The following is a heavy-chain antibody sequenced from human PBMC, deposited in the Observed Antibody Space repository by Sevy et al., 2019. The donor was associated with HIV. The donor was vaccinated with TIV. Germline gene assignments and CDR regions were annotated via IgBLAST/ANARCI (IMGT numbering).Heavy chain of an antibody. CDR3: AGDCSSTSCLCGLDV. J-gene: IGHJ6*02. CDR2: IKKDGSEK. D-gene: IGHD2-2*01. V-gene: IGHV3-7*03. Sequence: GGSLRLSCAASGFTFSTYWMSWVRQAPGKGLEWVANIKKDGSEKYYVDSVKGRFTISRDNAKSSLYLQMKSLRAEDTAVYYCAGDCSSTSCLCGLDVWGQGTTVTVSS. CDR1: GFTFSTYW.